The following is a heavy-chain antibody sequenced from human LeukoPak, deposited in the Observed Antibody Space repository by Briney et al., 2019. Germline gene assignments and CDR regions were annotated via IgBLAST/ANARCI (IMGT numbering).Heavy chain of an antibody. D-gene: IGHD2-15*01. Sequence: ASVKVSCKASGYTFTSYAMHWVRQAPGQRLEWMGWTNAGNGNTKYSQKFQGRVTITRDTSASTAYMELSSLRSEDTAVYYCARIGRSCYFDYWGQGTLVTVSS. CDR3: ARIGRSCYFDY. V-gene: IGHV1-3*01. J-gene: IGHJ4*02. CDR1: GYTFTSYA. CDR2: TNAGNGNT.